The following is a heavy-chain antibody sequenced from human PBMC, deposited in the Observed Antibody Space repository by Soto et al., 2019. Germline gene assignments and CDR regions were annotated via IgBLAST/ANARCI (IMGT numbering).Heavy chain of an antibody. CDR1: GYSFTTYG. D-gene: IGHD1-26*01. CDR3: ARVRGGSHYSLDM. J-gene: IGHJ3*02. V-gene: IGHV1-18*01. CDR2: ISPYNGST. Sequence: ASVKVSCKSSGYSFTTYGIIWVRQAPGQGLEFMGWISPYNGSTNYAQTLQGRVTITTDASTTTSFLDLKNLTSDDTAVYYCARVRGGSHYSLDMWGQGTMVTVSS.